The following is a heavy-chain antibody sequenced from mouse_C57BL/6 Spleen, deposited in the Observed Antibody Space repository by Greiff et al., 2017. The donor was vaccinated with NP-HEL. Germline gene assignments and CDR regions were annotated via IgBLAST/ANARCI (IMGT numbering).Heavy chain of an antibody. Sequence: VQLQQSGPELVKPGASVKISCKASGYAFSSSWMNWVKQRPGKGLEWIGRIYPGDGDTNYNGKFKGKATLTADKSSSTAYMQLSSLTSEDSAVYFCACYPWDHYAMDYWGQGTSVTVSS. J-gene: IGHJ4*01. CDR3: ACYPWDHYAMDY. D-gene: IGHD4-1*01. CDR2: IYPGDGDT. V-gene: IGHV1-82*01. CDR1: GYAFSSSW.